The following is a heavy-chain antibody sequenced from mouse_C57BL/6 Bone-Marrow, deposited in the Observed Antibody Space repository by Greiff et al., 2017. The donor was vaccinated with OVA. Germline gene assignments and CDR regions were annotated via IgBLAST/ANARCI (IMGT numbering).Heavy chain of an antibody. J-gene: IGHJ4*01. D-gene: IGHD2-3*01. Sequence: EVKLVESGGGLVKPGGSLKLSCAASGFTFSDYGMHWVRQAPEKGLEWVAYISSGSSTIYYADTVKGRFTISRDNAKNTLFLQMTSLRSEDTAMYYCAIDGYYGAMDYWGQGTSVTVSS. V-gene: IGHV5-17*01. CDR2: ISSGSSTI. CDR1: GFTFSDYG. CDR3: AIDGYYGAMDY.